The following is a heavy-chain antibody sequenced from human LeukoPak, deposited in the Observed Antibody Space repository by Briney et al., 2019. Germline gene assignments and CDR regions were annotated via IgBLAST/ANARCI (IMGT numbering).Heavy chain of an antibody. V-gene: IGHV3-30*01. J-gene: IGHJ4*02. D-gene: IGHD6-6*01. CDR3: VSLGYSSSSVRY. Sequence: SVKGRFTISRDNSKNTLYLQMNGLRAEDTAVYFCVSLGYSSSSVRYWGQGTPVTVSS.